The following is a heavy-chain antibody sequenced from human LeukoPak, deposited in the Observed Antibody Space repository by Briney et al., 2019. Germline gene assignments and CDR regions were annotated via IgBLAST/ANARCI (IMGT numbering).Heavy chain of an antibody. D-gene: IGHD6-13*01. V-gene: IGHV1-2*02. Sequence: ASVKVSCKASGYTFTGYYMHWVRQAPGQGLEWMGWINPNSGGTNYAQKFQGRVTMTRDTSISTAYVELSRLRSDDTAVYYCARSDSSSWLRPFDYWGQGTLVTVSS. J-gene: IGHJ4*02. CDR3: ARSDSSSWLRPFDY. CDR2: INPNSGGT. CDR1: GYTFTGYY.